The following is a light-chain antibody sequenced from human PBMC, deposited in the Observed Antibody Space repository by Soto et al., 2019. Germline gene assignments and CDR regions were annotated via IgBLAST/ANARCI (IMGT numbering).Light chain of an antibody. CDR2: STN. CDR3: MLFVGSGIWV. V-gene: IGLV8-61*01. CDR1: SGSVSTNYY. Sequence: QAVVTQEPSFSVSPGGTVTLTCGLSSGSVSTNYYTSWYQQTPGQAPRTLIYSTNTRSSGVPDRFSGSILGNKAALTITGAQVDDESDYYCMLFVGSGIWVFGGGTKLTVL. J-gene: IGLJ3*02.